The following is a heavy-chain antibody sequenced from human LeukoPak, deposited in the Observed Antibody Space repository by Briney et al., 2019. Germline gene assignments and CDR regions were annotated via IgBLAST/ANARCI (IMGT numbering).Heavy chain of an antibody. CDR2: IYYTGST. D-gene: IGHD4-17*01. J-gene: IGHJ4*02. Sequence: PSETLSLTCTVSGDSISTTSSYWGWIRQPPGKGLEWIESIYYTGSTYYNPSLKSRLTISVDTSKNQFSLKLSSATAADTAVYYCARHKVGYVDYAQEIDSWGQGTLVTVSS. CDR3: ARHKVGYVDYAQEIDS. V-gene: IGHV4-39*01. CDR1: GDSISTTSSY.